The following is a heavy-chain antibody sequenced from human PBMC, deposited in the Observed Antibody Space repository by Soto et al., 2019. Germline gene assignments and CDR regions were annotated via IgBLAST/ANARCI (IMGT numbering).Heavy chain of an antibody. Sequence: QMQLVQSGPEVKKPGTSVKVSCKASGFTFSSSAMQWVRQARGQGLEWIGWIVVGSGDRNYAQKFQGRVTLTRDMXTNTAYMELSSLRSDDTAVYYCAADSTSQNVDWVSEGAFDIWGQGTMVTVSS. V-gene: IGHV1-58*02. J-gene: IGHJ3*02. CDR3: AADSTSQNVDWVSEGAFDI. CDR1: GFTFSSSA. D-gene: IGHD3-9*01. CDR2: IVVGSGDR.